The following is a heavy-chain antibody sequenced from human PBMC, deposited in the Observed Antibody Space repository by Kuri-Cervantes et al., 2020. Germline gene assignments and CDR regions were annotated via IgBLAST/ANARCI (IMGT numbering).Heavy chain of an antibody. CDR3: ARERITMVRGHERGGQNQDAFDI. Sequence: GESLKISFAASGFTYSDYYMSWIRQAPGKGLEWVSYISSSGSTIYYADSVKGRFTISRDNAKNSLYLQMNSLRAEDTAVYYCARERITMVRGHERGGQNQDAFDIWGQGTMVTVSS. D-gene: IGHD3-10*01. CDR2: ISSSGSTI. J-gene: IGHJ3*02. V-gene: IGHV3-11*04. CDR1: GFTYSDYY.